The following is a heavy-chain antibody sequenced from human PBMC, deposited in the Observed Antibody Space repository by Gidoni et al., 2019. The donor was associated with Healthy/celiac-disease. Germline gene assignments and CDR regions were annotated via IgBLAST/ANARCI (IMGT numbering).Heavy chain of an antibody. CDR2: ISSSSSTI. CDR3: ARDLRLTHGDYEGGDY. CDR1: GFTFSSDR. J-gene: IGHJ4*02. D-gene: IGHD4-17*01. Sequence: EVQLVESGGGWVQPGGSLRLSCAASGFTFSSDRMNWVRQAPGKGLEWVSYISSSSSTIYYADSVKGRFTISRDNAKNSLYLQMNSLRDEDPAVYYCARDLRLTHGDYEGGDYWGQGTLVTVSS. V-gene: IGHV3-48*02.